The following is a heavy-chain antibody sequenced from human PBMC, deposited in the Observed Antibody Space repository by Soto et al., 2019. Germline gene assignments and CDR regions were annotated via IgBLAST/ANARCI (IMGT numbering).Heavy chain of an antibody. Sequence: SETLYLTCTVSGGSISSGGYYWSWIRQHPGKGLEWIGYIYYSGSTYYNPSLKSRVTISVDTSKNQFSLKLSSVTAADTAVYYCARDHIAARHYGMDVWGQGTTVTVSS. CDR2: IYYSGST. V-gene: IGHV4-31*03. D-gene: IGHD6-6*01. CDR3: ARDHIAARHYGMDV. J-gene: IGHJ6*02. CDR1: GGSISSGGYY.